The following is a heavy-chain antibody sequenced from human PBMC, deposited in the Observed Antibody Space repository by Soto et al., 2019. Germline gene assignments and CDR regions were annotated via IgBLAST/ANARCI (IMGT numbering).Heavy chain of an antibody. CDR3: ASGGTPIDS. CDR1: GYTFTNFG. D-gene: IGHD3-16*01. J-gene: IGHJ4*02. CDR2: ISAYNGNT. V-gene: IGHV1-18*01. Sequence: QVQLVQSGAEVKKPGASVKVSCKASGYTFTNFGISWVRQAPGQGLEWMGWISAYNGNTNYVQKFQGRVTMTTDTPTSTAYMALTSRRSDDTAVYSCASGGTPIDSWGQGTLVTVSS.